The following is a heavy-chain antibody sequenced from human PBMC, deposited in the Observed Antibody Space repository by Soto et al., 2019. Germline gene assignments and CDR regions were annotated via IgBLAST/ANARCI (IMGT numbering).Heavy chain of an antibody. J-gene: IGHJ4*02. CDR1: GGSFSGYY. CDR3: ARGLRSYGRYFDY. D-gene: IGHD1-26*01. Sequence: SETLSLTCAVYGGSFSGYYWSWIRQPPGKGLEWIGEINHSGSTNYNPSLKSRVTISVDTSKSQFSLKLSSVTAADTAVYYCARGLRSYGRYFDYWGQGTLVTVSS. V-gene: IGHV4-34*01. CDR2: INHSGST.